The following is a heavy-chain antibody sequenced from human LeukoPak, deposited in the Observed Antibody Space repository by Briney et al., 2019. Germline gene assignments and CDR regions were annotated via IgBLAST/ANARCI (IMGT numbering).Heavy chain of an antibody. CDR3: ARGYEVPDAFDI. J-gene: IGHJ3*02. CDR1: GGSINSNNYY. CDR2: IYSSGSA. Sequence: SETLSLTCTVSGGSINSNNYYWGWIRQPPGKGLEWIGSIYSSGSAYYNPSLKSRVTISVDTSKNQFSLKLSSVTAADTAVYYCARGYEVPDAFDIWGQGTMVTVSS. D-gene: IGHD5-12*01. V-gene: IGHV4-39*07.